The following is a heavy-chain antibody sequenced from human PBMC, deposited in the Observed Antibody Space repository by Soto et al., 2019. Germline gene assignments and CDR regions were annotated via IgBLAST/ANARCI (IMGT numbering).Heavy chain of an antibody. J-gene: IGHJ6*02. CDR1: GFTVSSNY. CDR3: ARDYSISRYYGMDV. D-gene: IGHD4-4*01. Sequence: VQLVETGGGLTQPGGSLRLSCAASGFTVSSNYMSWVRQAPGKGLEWVSLIYTGGSAYYADSVKGRFTISRDNSKNTLYLQMNSLRAEDTAVYYCARDYSISRYYGMDVWGQGTTVTVSS. CDR2: IYTGGSA. V-gene: IGHV3-53*02.